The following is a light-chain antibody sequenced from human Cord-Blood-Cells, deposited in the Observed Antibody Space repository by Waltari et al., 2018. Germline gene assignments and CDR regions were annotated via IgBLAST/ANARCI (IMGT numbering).Light chain of an antibody. J-gene: IGKJ2*01. V-gene: IGKV3-20*01. CDR2: GAS. CDR1: QSVSSSY. CDR3: QQYGSSPGYT. Sequence: EIVLTQSPGTLSLSPGERATLPCRASQSVSSSYLAWYQQKPGQAPRLLIYGASSRATGIPDRFSDSGSGTDFTLTISRLEPEDFAVYYCQQYGSSPGYTFGQGTKLEIK.